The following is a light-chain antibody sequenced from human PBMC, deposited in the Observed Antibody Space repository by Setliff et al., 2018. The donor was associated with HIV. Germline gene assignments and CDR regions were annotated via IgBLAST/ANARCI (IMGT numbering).Light chain of an antibody. Sequence: QSALTQPASVSGSPGQSITISCTGSSSDIFYNYVSWYQQRPGKAPKLIIYDVTNRPSGVSNRFSGSKSGNTASLTISGLQVGGEADYYCSSYSSTSTLLFGAGTKVTVL. CDR1: SSDIFYNY. CDR2: DVT. V-gene: IGLV2-14*03. CDR3: SSYSSTSTLL. J-gene: IGLJ1*01.